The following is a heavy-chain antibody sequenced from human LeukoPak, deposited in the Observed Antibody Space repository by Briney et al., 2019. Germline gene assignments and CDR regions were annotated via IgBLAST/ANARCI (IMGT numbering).Heavy chain of an antibody. CDR1: GFTVSNNY. J-gene: IGHJ5*02. D-gene: IGHD5-18*01. V-gene: IGHV3-66*01. CDR2: IYSAGRT. Sequence: QSGVSLRLSCAVSGFTVSNNYMSWVRQAPGKGLEWVSVIYSAGRTYYADSVKGRFTISRDNSKNTLYLQMNSLRADDTAVYYCARDRGGYTYGYGWWFDPWGQGTLVTVSS. CDR3: ARDRGGYTYGYGWWFDP.